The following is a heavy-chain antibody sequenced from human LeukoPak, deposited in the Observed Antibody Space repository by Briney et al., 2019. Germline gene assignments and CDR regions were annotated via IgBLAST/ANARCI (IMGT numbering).Heavy chain of an antibody. Sequence: PGGSLRLSCAASGFSVSNNYMNWVRQAPGKGLEWVSVIYSGGSTYYADSVQGRFTISRDISKDTVYLQMNSLRAEDTAVYYCARDSETETGWYYYGMDVWGQGTTVTVSS. CDR2: IYSGGST. J-gene: IGHJ6*02. CDR3: ARDSETETGWYYYGMDV. CDR1: GFSVSNNY. V-gene: IGHV3-53*01. D-gene: IGHD1-14*01.